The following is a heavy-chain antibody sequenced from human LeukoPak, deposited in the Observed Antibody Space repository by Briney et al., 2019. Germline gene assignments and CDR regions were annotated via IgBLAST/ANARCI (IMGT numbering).Heavy chain of an antibody. CDR2: IKSKTDGGTT. Sequence: PGGSLRLSCAASGFTFSNAWMSWVRQAPGKGLEWVGRIKSKTDGGTTDYAAPVKGRFTISRDDSKNTLYLQMNSLKTEDTAVYYCTTGFPVVAAAYYYGMDVWGQGTTVTVSS. CDR1: GFTFSNAW. J-gene: IGHJ6*02. CDR3: TTGFPVVAAAYYYGMDV. V-gene: IGHV3-15*01. D-gene: IGHD2-15*01.